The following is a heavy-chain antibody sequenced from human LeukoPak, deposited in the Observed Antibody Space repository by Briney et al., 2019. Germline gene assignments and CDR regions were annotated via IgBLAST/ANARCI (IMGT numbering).Heavy chain of an antibody. V-gene: IGHV7-4-1*02. CDR2: VNTNTGNP. Sequence: ASVKNSCKASGYTFTGYYMHWVREAPGQGLEWMGWVNTNTGNPTYAQGFTGRFVFSLDTSVSTAYLQISSLKAEDTAVYYCARDAASINFDYWGQGTLVTVSS. D-gene: IGHD3-9*01. CDR3: ARDAASINFDY. J-gene: IGHJ4*02. CDR1: GYTFTGYY.